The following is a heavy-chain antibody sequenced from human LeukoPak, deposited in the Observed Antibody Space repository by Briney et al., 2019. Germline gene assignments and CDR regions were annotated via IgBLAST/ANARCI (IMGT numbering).Heavy chain of an antibody. CDR1: GGSISSHY. CDR2: IYYSGST. V-gene: IGHV4-59*11. Sequence: SETLSLTCTVSGGSISSHYWSWIRQPPGKGLEWIGYIYYSGSTNYNPSLKSRVTISVDTSKNKFSLKLSSVTAADTAVYYCARGRSSSSWYDYYYYYMDVWGEGTTVTVSS. D-gene: IGHD6-13*01. J-gene: IGHJ6*03. CDR3: ARGRSSSSWYDYYYYYMDV.